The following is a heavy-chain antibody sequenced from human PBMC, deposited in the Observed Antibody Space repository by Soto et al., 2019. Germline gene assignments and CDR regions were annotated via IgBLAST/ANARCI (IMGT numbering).Heavy chain of an antibody. Sequence: SQTLSHTCDISGDSVSSSSAAWNWIRQSPSRGLEWLGRTYYRSKWIHEYTVSMESRITINPDTSKNQFSLHIYSVTPEDTAVYYCAGVVWFRGMDVWGQGTPVTVSS. CDR2: TYYRSKWIH. V-gene: IGHV6-1*01. J-gene: IGHJ6*02. CDR1: GDSVSSSSAA. D-gene: IGHD3-16*01. CDR3: AGVVWFRGMDV.